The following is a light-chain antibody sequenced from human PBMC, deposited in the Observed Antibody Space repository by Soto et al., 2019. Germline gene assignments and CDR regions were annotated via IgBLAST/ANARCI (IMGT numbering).Light chain of an antibody. V-gene: IGKV1-33*01. J-gene: IGKJ4*01. Sequence: DLQMTQSPSSLSASVGDRVTITCQASQDITDYLHWYQQKPGKAPRLLIYDASNLETGVPSRFSGSGSGTDFSFTISSLQLEDIATYYCQQSEALVLSFGGGTKVEIK. CDR3: QQSEALVLS. CDR2: DAS. CDR1: QDITDY.